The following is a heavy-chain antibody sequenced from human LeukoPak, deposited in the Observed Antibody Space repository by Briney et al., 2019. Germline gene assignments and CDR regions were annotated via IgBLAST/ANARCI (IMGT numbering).Heavy chain of an antibody. CDR3: ATGNKRRLLWFGELFALDY. J-gene: IGHJ4*02. V-gene: IGHV3-23*01. CDR2: ISGSGGST. CDR1: GFTFSSYA. D-gene: IGHD3-10*01. Sequence: GGSLRLSCAASGFTFSSYAMSWVRQAPGKGLEWVSDISGSGGSTYYADSVKGRFTISRDNSKNTLYLQMNSLRAEDTAVYYCATGNKRRLLWFGELFALDYWGQGTLVTVCS.